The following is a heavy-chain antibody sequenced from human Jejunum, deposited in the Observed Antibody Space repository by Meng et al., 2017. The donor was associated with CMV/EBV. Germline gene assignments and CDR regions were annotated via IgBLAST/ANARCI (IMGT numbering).Heavy chain of an antibody. V-gene: IGHV3-23*01. CDR3: AKGRERSCTGAKCYPFDS. Sequence: FSTYAMNWVRQAPGKGLEFVSTIIDGGVNTYYAGSVKGRFTISRDNSKSTLYLQMNSLRPEDAAVYYCAKGRERSCTGAKCYPFDSWGQGTLVTVSS. CDR1: FSTYA. CDR2: IIDGGVNT. D-gene: IGHD2-8*02. J-gene: IGHJ4*02.